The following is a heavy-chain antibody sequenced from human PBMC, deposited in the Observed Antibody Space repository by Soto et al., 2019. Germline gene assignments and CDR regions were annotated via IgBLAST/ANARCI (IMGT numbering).Heavy chain of an antibody. Sequence: QVQLQQWGAGLLKPSETLSLTCAVYGGSFSGYYWTWIRQPPGTGLEWIGEINHSGSTNYNPSLTXRXTXSXHPSTNQFSLKLTSVTAADPAVYHCARDKITGLFDYWGQGTLVTVSS. CDR1: GGSFSGYY. CDR3: ARDKITGLFDY. D-gene: IGHD2-8*02. CDR2: INHSGST. J-gene: IGHJ4*02. V-gene: IGHV4-34*01.